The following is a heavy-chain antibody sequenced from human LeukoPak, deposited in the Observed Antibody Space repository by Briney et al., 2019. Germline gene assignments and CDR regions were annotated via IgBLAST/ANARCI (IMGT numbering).Heavy chain of an antibody. J-gene: IGHJ4*02. CDR3: ALNSGGSGSYYFDY. CDR1: GGSISSGSYY. V-gene: IGHV4-61*02. CDR2: IYTSGST. Sequence: PSETLSLTCTVSGGSISSGSYYWSWIRQPAGKGLEWIGRIYTSGSTNYSPSLKSRVTISVDRSKNQFSLKLSSVTAADTAVYYCALNSGGSGSYYFDYWGQGTLVTVSS. D-gene: IGHD3-10*01.